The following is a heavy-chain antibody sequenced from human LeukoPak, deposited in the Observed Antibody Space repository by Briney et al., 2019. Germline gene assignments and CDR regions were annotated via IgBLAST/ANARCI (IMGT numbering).Heavy chain of an antibody. J-gene: IGHJ3*01. V-gene: IGHV3-74*01. D-gene: IGHD2-2*02. CDR3: AMKAVPRPRLYDAFDF. Sequence: GGSLRLSCAASGFTFSNYWMHWVRQAPGKGLVWVSRISSDGSITNYADPVKGRFTISRDNAKNTLYLQMNSLRADDTAVYYCAMKAVPRPRLYDAFDFWGQGTVVTVSS. CDR1: GFTFSNYW. CDR2: ISSDGSIT.